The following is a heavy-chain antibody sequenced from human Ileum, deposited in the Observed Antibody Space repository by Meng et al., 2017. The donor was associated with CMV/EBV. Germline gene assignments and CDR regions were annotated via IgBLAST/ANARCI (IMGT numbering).Heavy chain of an antibody. V-gene: IGHV3-33*03. CDR2: IWYDGSEE. Sequence: LSCTASGFTFSKCGMHWVRQAPGKGLEWVAVIWYDGSEEYYVDNVKGRFTISRDNYRHMLYLQMNNLRAEDTAVYYCAKAPYSGGFDSWGQGTLVTVSS. CDR1: GFTFSKCG. D-gene: IGHD3-10*01. J-gene: IGHJ4*02. CDR3: AKAPYSGGFDS.